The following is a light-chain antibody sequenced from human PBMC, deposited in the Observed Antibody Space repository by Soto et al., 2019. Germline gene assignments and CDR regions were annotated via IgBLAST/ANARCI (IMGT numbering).Light chain of an antibody. CDR3: QHYNRYSEA. V-gene: IGKV1-5*01. CDR1: QRVSTC. CDR2: DAS. Sequence: DIQMTQSPSTLSASVGDRVSITCRASQRVSTCLAWYQQKPGKAPTLLIYDASSLQSGVPSRFSGSGSGTEFTLTISSLQPDDFATYYCQHYNRYSEAFGQGTKVDLK. J-gene: IGKJ1*01.